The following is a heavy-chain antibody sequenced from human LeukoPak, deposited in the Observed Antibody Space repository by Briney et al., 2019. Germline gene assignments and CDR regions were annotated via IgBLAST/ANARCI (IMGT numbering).Heavy chain of an antibody. V-gene: IGHV4-59*08. J-gene: IGHJ3*02. CDR1: GGSISSYY. CDR2: IFYSGNT. D-gene: IGHD3-22*01. Sequence: SETLSLTCTVSGGSISSYYWSWIRQSPGKGLEWIGSIFYSGNTYYNPSLKSRVTISLDTSKNQFSLKLSSVTAADTAVYYCARVRQDYYDSSGSDAFDIWGQGTMVTVSS. CDR3: ARVRQDYYDSSGSDAFDI.